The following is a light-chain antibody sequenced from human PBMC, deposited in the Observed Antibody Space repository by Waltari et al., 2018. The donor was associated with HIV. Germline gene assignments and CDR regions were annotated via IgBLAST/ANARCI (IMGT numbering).Light chain of an antibody. V-gene: IGKV3-20*01. CDR3: QQCGNSPQDT. CDR2: GAS. Sequence: EVVLTQSPGTLSLSPGERATVSCRASQTVSSKYFAWYQQIPGQAPRLLIYGASSRATGIPDRFSAIGSGTDFTLTISRLEPEDFAVYYCQQCGNSPQDTFGQGTRLEI. CDR1: QTVSSKY. J-gene: IGKJ5*01.